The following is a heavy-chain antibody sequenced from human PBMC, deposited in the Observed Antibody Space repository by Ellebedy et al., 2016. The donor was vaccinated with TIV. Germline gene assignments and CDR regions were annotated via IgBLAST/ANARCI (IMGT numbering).Heavy chain of an antibody. CDR1: GGSISSSSYY. CDR2: IYYSGST. Sequence: MPSETLSLTCTVSGGSISSSSYYWGWLREPPGKGLEWIGSIYYSGSTYYNPSLKSRVTISVDTAKNQCSLKLSSVTAADTAVYYCARSTMIVVVPFDYWGQGTLVTVSS. V-gene: IGHV4-39*01. CDR3: ARSTMIVVVPFDY. D-gene: IGHD3-22*01. J-gene: IGHJ4*02.